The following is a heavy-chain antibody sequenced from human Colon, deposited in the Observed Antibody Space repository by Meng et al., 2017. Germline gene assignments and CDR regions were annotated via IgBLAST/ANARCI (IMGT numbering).Heavy chain of an antibody. CDR1: GYTFTDYP. D-gene: IGHD1-26*01. CDR2: IDPNSGGT. Sequence: GQYGKSGVEVKKRGASVKVACKASGYTFTDYPMHCVRQAAGTGLEWMGRIDPNSGGTNYAQKFQGRVTMTRDTSITTAYMELSRLRSDDTDVYYCARVLFSGSYPSGYWGQGTLVTVSS. J-gene: IGHJ4*02. V-gene: IGHV1-2*05. CDR3: ARVLFSGSYPSGY.